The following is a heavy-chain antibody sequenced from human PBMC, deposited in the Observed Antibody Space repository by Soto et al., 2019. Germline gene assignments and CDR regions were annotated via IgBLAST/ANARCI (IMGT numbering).Heavy chain of an antibody. J-gene: IGHJ4*02. Sequence: QVQLQESGPGLVKPSQTLSLTCTVSGGSISSGGYYWSWNRQHPGKGLEWIGYIYYSGSTYYNPSLKSRVTISVDTSKNQFSLKLSSVTAADTAVYYCARFFQRAATVSYFDYWGQGTLVTVSS. CDR3: ARFFQRAATVSYFDY. D-gene: IGHD4-17*01. V-gene: IGHV4-31*03. CDR2: IYYSGST. CDR1: GGSISSGGYY.